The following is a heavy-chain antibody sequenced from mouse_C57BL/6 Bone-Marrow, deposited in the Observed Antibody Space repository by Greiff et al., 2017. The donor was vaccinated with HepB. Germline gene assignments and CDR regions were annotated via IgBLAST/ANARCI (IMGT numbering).Heavy chain of an antibody. J-gene: IGHJ3*01. CDR3: TRSLRSWFAY. Sequence: VQLQQSGAELVRPGASVTLSCKASGYTFTDYEMHWVKQTPVHGLEWIGAIDPETGGTAYNQKFKGKAILTADKPSSTAYMELRSLTSEDSAVYYCTRSLRSWFAYWGQGTLVTVSA. V-gene: IGHV1-15*01. D-gene: IGHD1-1*01. CDR1: GYTFTDYE. CDR2: IDPETGGT.